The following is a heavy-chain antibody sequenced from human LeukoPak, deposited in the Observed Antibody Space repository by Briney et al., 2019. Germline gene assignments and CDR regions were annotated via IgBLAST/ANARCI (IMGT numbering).Heavy chain of an antibody. V-gene: IGHV4-59*01. CDR1: GVSISSYY. CDR3: ARVVWAKGFDY. Sequence: SETLSLTCTVSGVSISSYYWSWIRQPPGKGLEWIGYIYYSGSTNYNPSLKSRVTISVDTSKNQFSLKLSSVTAADTAVYYCARVVWAKGFDYWGQGTLVTVSS. D-gene: IGHD1-26*01. J-gene: IGHJ4*02. CDR2: IYYSGST.